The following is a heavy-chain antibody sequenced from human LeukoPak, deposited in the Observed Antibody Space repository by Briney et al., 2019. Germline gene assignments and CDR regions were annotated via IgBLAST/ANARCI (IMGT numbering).Heavy chain of an antibody. CDR3: ARDGTGFLHLAF. Sequence: SETLSLICDVSGGSISTHYWSWVRQPPGKELEWIRYINGAYINDAGGTKYTAALESRVTMSADSAKNQLSLKLSSVTAADTAVYYCARDGTGFLHLAFWGQGILVTVSS. V-gene: IGHV4-59*11. D-gene: IGHD1-1*01. CDR2: INGAYINDAGGT. J-gene: IGHJ4*02. CDR1: GGSISTHY.